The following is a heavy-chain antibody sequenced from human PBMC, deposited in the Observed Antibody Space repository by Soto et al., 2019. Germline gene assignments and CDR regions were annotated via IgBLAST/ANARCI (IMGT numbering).Heavy chain of an antibody. CDR2: IYHSGST. CDR1: GGSIISGGYS. CDR3: VRGTYSSDWFDP. Sequence: PSETLSLTCAVSGGSIISGGYSWSWLRQPPGRGLEWIGYIYHSGSTSYNPSLRSRVTISVDKSKNQFSLNLSSVTAADTAVYYCVRGTYSSDWFDPWGQGTLVTVSS. J-gene: IGHJ5*02. V-gene: IGHV4-30-2*01. D-gene: IGHD6-25*01.